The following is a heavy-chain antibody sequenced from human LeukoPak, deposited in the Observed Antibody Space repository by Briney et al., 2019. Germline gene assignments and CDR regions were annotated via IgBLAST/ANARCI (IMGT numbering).Heavy chain of an antibody. D-gene: IGHD2-15*01. CDR3: ARGGPGGGYSLSLNDDAFDI. V-gene: IGHV1-46*01. J-gene: IGHJ3*02. CDR1: GYTFTSYY. CDR2: INPSGGST. Sequence: GASVKVSCKASGYTFTSYYMHWVRQAPGQGLEWMGIINPSGGSTSYAQKFQGRVTMTRDTSTSTVYMELSSLRSEDTAVYYCARGGPGGGYSLSLNDDAFDIWGQGTMVTVSS.